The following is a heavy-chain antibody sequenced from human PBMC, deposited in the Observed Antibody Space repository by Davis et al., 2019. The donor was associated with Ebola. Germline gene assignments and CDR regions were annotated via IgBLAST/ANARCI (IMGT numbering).Heavy chain of an antibody. J-gene: IGHJ4*02. CDR2: ISSSSSYI. D-gene: IGHD3-16*02. CDR3: ARGSMITFGGVIVTSDTFDY. CDR1: GFTFSSYS. Sequence: GGSLRLSCAASGFTFSSYSMNWVRQAPGKGLEWVSSISSSSSYIYYADSVKGRFTISRDNAKNSLYLQMNSLRAEDTAVYYCARGSMITFGGVIVTSDTFDYWGQGTLVTVSS. V-gene: IGHV3-21*01.